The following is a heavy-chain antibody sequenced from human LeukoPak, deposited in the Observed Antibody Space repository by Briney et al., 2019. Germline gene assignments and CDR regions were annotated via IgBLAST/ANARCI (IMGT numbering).Heavy chain of an antibody. D-gene: IGHD2-2*01. CDR1: GYTFTSYA. CDR3: ARGGSYAMDV. V-gene: IGHV1-3*03. J-gene: IGHJ6*02. Sequence: ASVKVSCTASGYTFTSYAIHWVRQAPGQRLEWMGWINVGNGNAKYSQEFQGRVTITRDTSANTAYVELSSLRSEDMALYYCARGGSYAMDVWGQGTTVTVAS. CDR2: INVGNGNA.